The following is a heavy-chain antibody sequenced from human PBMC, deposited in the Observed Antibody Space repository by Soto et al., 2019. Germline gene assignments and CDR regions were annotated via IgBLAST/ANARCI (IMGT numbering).Heavy chain of an antibody. V-gene: IGHV3-30*18. CDR3: AKMGRYSSSWYFDY. D-gene: IGHD6-13*01. CDR1: GFTFSSYG. CDR2: ISYDGSNK. Sequence: GGSLRLSCAASGFTFSSYGMHWVRQAPGKGLEWVAVISYDGSNKYYADSVKGRFTISRDNSKNTLYLQMNSLRAEDTAVYYCAKMGRYSSSWYFDYWGQGTLVTVSS. J-gene: IGHJ4*02.